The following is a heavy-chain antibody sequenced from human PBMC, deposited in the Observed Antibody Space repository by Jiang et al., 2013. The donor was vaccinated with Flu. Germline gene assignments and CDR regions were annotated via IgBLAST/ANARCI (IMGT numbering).Heavy chain of an antibody. J-gene: IGHJ4*02. CDR2: ISGSGGST. D-gene: IGHD2-2*01. V-gene: IGHV3-23*01. CDR1: GFTFSSYA. Sequence: ASGFTFSSYAMSWVRQAPGKGLEWVSAISGSGGSTYYADSVKGRFTISRDNSKNTLYLQMNSLRAEDTAVYYCAKDARIVVVPAAWFGELRGEFDYWGQGTLVTVSS. CDR3: AKDARIVVVPAAWFGELRGEFDY.